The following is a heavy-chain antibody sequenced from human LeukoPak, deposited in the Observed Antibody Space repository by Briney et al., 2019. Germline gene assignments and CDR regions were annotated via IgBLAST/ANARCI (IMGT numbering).Heavy chain of an antibody. Sequence: GGSLRLSCAASGFTFSSYAISWVRQAPGKGLEWVSAISGSGGSTYYADSVKGRFTISRDNSKNTLYLQMSSLRAEDTAVYYCAKDRIRGCSSTSCYPGGFDYWGQGTVVTVSS. V-gene: IGHV3-23*01. CDR1: GFTFSSYA. J-gene: IGHJ4*02. CDR3: AKDRIRGCSSTSCYPGGFDY. CDR2: ISGSGGST. D-gene: IGHD2-2*01.